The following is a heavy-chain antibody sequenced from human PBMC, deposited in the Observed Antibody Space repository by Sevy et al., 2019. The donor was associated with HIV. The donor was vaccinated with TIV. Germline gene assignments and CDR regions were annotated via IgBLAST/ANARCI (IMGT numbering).Heavy chain of an antibody. CDR3: TRWKGAHSIFDY. V-gene: IGHV3-49*04. CDR2: LKGKAYGGTV. J-gene: IGHJ4*02. D-gene: IGHD1-1*01. Sequence: GGSLRLSCTASGFTFGDYCMSWVRQAPGKGLEWVAFLKGKAYGGTVDHAASVKGRFTISRDDSKSIAYLQMNDLNTGDTGVYYCTRWKGAHSIFDYWGQGALVTVAS. CDR1: GFTFGDYC.